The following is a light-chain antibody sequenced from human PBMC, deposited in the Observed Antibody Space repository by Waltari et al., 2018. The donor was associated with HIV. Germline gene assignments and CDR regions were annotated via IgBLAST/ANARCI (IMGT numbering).Light chain of an antibody. CDR1: QRVLRSSNVKNY. CDR3: QQYYSIPWT. J-gene: IGKJ1*01. V-gene: IGKV4-1*01. CDR2: WAS. Sequence: DIVMTQSPDSLAVSLGERATINCKPSQRVLRSSNVKNYLAWYQQKPGQPPKLIIYWASTRESGVPDRFSGSGSGTDFTLTISSLQAEDVAVYYCQQYYSIPWTFGQGTKVEIK.